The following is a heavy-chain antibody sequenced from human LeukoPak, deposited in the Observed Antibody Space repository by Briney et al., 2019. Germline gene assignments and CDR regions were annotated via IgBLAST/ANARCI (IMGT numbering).Heavy chain of an antibody. D-gene: IGHD4-23*01. Sequence: SETLSLTCTVSGGSISGYHWSWIRQSPGKGLEWIAYIYYIGNTNYNPSLESRVTISLDTSKNQFSLKMTSVTAADTALYYCVRLSVVSPHRYFDLWGRGTLVTVS. V-gene: IGHV4-59*08. CDR3: VRLSVVSPHRYFDL. J-gene: IGHJ2*01. CDR1: GGSISGYH. CDR2: IYYIGNT.